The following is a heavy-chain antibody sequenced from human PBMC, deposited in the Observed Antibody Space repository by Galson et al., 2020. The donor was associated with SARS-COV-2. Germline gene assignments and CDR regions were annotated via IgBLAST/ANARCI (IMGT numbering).Heavy chain of an antibody. CDR1: GDSITNINYY. CDR3: ARRSLGGFLEWFDP. D-gene: IGHD3-3*01. CDR2: IHYSGST. V-gene: IGHV4-39*01. Sequence: SETLSLTCSVSGDSITNINYYWAWIRQPPGKGLEWIGTIHYSGSTFYNPSLKSRLTISVDTSTNQFSLRLRSVTAADTAVYYCARRSLGGFLEWFDPWGQGTLVTVSS. J-gene: IGHJ5*02.